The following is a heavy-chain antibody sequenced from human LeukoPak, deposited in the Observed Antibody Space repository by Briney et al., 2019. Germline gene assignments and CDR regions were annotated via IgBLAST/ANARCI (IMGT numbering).Heavy chain of an antibody. Sequence: ASVTVSCTASGYTFTGYYMHWVRQAPGQGLEWMGIINPSGGSTSYAQKFQGRVTMTRDMSTSTVYMQLSSLRSEDTAVYYCARDRGITGATVHDAFDIWGQGTMVTVSS. J-gene: IGHJ3*02. V-gene: IGHV1-46*01. CDR1: GYTFTGYY. CDR2: INPSGGST. CDR3: ARDRGITGATVHDAFDI. D-gene: IGHD1-20*01.